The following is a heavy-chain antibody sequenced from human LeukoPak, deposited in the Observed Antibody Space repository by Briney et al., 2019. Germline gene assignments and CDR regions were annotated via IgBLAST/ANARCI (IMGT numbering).Heavy chain of an antibody. CDR3: ARDQAAMVSDAFDI. Sequence: GGSLRLSCAASGFDFSTYSIDWVRQAPGKGLEWVSVIYSSGSTYYADSVKGRFTISRDNSKNTLYLQMNSLRAEDTAVYYCARDQAAMVSDAFDIWGQGTLVTVSS. CDR2: IYSSGST. J-gene: IGHJ3*02. V-gene: IGHV3-66*01. D-gene: IGHD5-18*01. CDR1: GFDFSTYS.